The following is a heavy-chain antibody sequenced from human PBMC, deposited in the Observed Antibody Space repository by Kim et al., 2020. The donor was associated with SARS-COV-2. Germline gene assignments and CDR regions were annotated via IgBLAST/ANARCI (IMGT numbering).Heavy chain of an antibody. Sequence: SETLSLTCTVSGGSISRYHWSWIRQPPGKGLEWIGYIYNGGNADYNPSLKSRVTISLDTSKSQFSLKLSSVTAADPAVYYCARASSFRGVGVDYWGQGT. D-gene: IGHD3-10*01. V-gene: IGHV4-59*08. CDR2: IYNGGNA. J-gene: IGHJ4*02. CDR3: ARASSFRGVGVDY. CDR1: GGSISRYH.